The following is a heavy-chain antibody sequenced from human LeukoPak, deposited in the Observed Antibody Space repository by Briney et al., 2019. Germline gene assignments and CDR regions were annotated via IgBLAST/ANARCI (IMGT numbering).Heavy chain of an antibody. V-gene: IGHV3-48*03. D-gene: IGHD2-2*01. CDR1: GFTFSSYE. CDR3: TRDPGRCTSTSCYPDY. J-gene: IGHJ4*02. CDR2: ISGSGSMI. Sequence: PGGSLRLSCVTSGFTFSSYEMSWVRQAPGKGLEWVSSISGSGSMIDYGDSVKGRFTISRDNAKNSMYLQMNSLRAEDTAVYYCTRDPGRCTSTSCYPDYWGQGTLVTVSS.